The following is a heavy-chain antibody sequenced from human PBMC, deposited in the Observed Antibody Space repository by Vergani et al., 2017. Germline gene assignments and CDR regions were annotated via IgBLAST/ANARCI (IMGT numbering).Heavy chain of an antibody. V-gene: IGHV4-59*01. CDR2: IYYSGST. J-gene: IGHJ4*02. CDR1: GGSISNYY. CDR3: ARDGSPFDY. Sequence: QVQLQESGPGLVKPSETLSLTCTVSGGSISNYYWSWIRQPPGKGLEWIGYIYYSGSTNYNPSLKSRVTISVDTSKNQFSLKLSAVTAADTAVYYCARDGSPFDYWGQGTLVTVSS. D-gene: IGHD6-13*01.